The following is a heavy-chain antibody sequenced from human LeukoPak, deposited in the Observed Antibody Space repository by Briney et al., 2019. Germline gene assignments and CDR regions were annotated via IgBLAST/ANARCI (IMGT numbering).Heavy chain of an antibody. CDR2: INHSGST. V-gene: IGHV4-34*01. Sequence: SETLSLTCAVYGGSFRGYYWSWIRQPPGKGLEWIGEINHSGSTNYNPSLKSRVTISVDTSKNQFSLKLSSVTAADTAVYYCASQDSYTAMVDYWGQGTLVTVSS. CDR1: GGSFRGYY. CDR3: ASQDSYTAMVDY. J-gene: IGHJ4*02. D-gene: IGHD5-18*01.